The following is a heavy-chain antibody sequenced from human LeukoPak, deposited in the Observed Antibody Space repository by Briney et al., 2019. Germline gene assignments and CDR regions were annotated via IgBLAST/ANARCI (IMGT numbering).Heavy chain of an antibody. D-gene: IGHD3-3*01. CDR3: ARRTSRYDFWGGRTALDY. V-gene: IGHV4-34*01. CDR2: INHSGST. Sequence: SETLSLTCAVYGGSFSGYYWSWIRQPPGKGLEWIGEINHSGSTNYNPSLKSRVTISVDTSKNQFSLKLSSVTAADTAVYYCARRTSRYDFWGGRTALDYWGQGTLVTVSS. CDR1: GGSFSGYY. J-gene: IGHJ4*02.